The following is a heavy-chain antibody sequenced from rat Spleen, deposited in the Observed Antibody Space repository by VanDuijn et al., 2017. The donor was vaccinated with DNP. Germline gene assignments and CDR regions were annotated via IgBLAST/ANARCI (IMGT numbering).Heavy chain of an antibody. V-gene: IGHV5-31*01. Sequence: EVQLVETGGGLVQPGRSLKLSCVASGFTFNKYWMTWIRQVPGKGLEWVASITNSGDSTYYLDSVKGRFTISRDYARSTLYLQMDSLRSEDTATYYCATSSYFGYDYGFAYWGQGTLVTVSS. D-gene: IGHD1-7*01. CDR3: ATSSYFGYDYGFAY. J-gene: IGHJ3*01. CDR2: ITNSGDST. CDR1: GFTFNKYW.